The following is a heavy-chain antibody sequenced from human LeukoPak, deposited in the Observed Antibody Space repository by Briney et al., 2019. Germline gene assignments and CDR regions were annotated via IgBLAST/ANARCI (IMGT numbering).Heavy chain of an antibody. CDR2: INSDGSST. Sequence: PGGSLRLSCAAPGSTFSSYWMHWVRQAPGKGLVWVSCINSDGSSTSYADSVRGRFTISRDNAKNTLYLQMNSLRAEDTAVSYCAREYYHYNSGYRAEYFQHWGQGTLVTVSS. D-gene: IGHD3-22*01. V-gene: IGHV3-74*01. J-gene: IGHJ1*01. CDR1: GSTFSSYW. CDR3: AREYYHYNSGYRAEYFQH.